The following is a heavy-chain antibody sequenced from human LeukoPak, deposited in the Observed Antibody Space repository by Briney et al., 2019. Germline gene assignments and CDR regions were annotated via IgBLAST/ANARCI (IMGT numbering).Heavy chain of an antibody. V-gene: IGHV1-2*02. J-gene: IGHJ4*02. CDR2: INPNSGGT. CDR3: GSDLDH. Sequence: ASVQVSCKASRYTLTGYYIHWVRQAPGQEFEWMGWINPNSGGTKYAQKLQDRVTMARDTAISTAYMEVGRRRCDETAGYYWGSDLDHWGQGALVTVSS. CDR1: RYTLTGYY.